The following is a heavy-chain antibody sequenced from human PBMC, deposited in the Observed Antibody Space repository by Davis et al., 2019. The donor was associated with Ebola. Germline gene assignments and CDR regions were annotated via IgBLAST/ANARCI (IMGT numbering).Heavy chain of an antibody. CDR1: GFTFSHAW. V-gene: IGHV3-30*18. Sequence: GESLKISCAASGFTFSHAWMSWVRQAPGKGLEWVAVISYDGSNKYYADSVKGRFTLSRDNSKNTLYLQMNSLRAEDTAVYYCAKVFDFGVVIPEPTNFHYWGQGTLVTVSS. D-gene: IGHD3-3*01. CDR3: AKVFDFGVVIPEPTNFHY. J-gene: IGHJ4*02. CDR2: ISYDGSNK.